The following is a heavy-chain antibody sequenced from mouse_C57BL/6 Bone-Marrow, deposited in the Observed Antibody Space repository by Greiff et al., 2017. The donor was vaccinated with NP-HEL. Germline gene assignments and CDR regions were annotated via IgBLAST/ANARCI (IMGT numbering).Heavy chain of an antibody. V-gene: IGHV1-22*01. J-gene: IGHJ4*01. CDR1: GYTFTDYN. CDR2: INPNNGGT. CDR3: ATHGRHHAMDD. Sequence: VQLQQSGPELVKPGASVKMSCKASGYTFTDYNMHWVKQSHGKSLEWIGYINPNNGGTSYNQKFKGKATLTVNKASSTVYMELRSLTSEDSAVYYCATHGRHHAMDDWGQGTSVTVSS. D-gene: IGHD1-1*01.